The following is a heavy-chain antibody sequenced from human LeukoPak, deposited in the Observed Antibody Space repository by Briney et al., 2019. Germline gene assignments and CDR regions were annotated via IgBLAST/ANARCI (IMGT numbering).Heavy chain of an antibody. CDR3: IRQNDYGDFRFGY. D-gene: IGHD4-17*01. J-gene: IGHJ4*02. CDR2: IRSEANNYAT. V-gene: IGHV3-73*01. Sequence: PGGSLRLSCAAPGFTFSGSAVNWVRQASGKGPEWVGRIRSEANNYATAYIVSVKGRFTISRDDSKNTAYLQMNSLKTEDTAVYYCIRQNDYGDFRFGYWGQGSLVTVSS. CDR1: GFTFSGSA.